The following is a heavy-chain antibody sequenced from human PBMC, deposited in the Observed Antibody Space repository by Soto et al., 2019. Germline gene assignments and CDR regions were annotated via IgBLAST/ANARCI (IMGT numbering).Heavy chain of an antibody. CDR2: IYPGDSDT. CDR3: ARLSGSYYEPFDY. J-gene: IGHJ4*02. D-gene: IGHD1-26*01. CDR1: GYSFTSYW. V-gene: IGHV5-51*01. Sequence: PGESLKISFKGSGYSFTSYWIAWVRQMPGKGLEWMGIIYPGDSDTRYSPSFQGQVTISADKSISTAYLQWDSLKASDTAMYYCARLSGSYYEPFDYWGQGTLVTVSS.